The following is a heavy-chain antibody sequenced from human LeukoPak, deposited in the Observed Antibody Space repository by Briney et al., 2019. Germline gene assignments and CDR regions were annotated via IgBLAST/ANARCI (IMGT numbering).Heavy chain of an antibody. CDR1: GFIFSSHA. D-gene: IGHD3-22*01. J-gene: IGHJ4*02. CDR3: AKTIIGYYRPFDS. Sequence: PGGSLRLSCAASGFIFSSHAMSWVRQAPGKGLEWVSGISGSGSNTYYADSVKGRFTISRDNSKNTLYLQMNSLRAEDTALYYCAKTIIGYYRPFDSWGQGTLVTVSS. V-gene: IGHV3-23*01. CDR2: ISGSGSNT.